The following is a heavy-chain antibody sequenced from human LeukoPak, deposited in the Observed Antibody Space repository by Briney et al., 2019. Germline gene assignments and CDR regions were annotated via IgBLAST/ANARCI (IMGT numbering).Heavy chain of an antibody. J-gene: IGHJ4*02. V-gene: IGHV1-18*01. CDR3: ARLPADTAGWCFDY. D-gene: IGHD6-19*01. Sequence: VSVKVSCKASGYTFTSYGISWVRQAPGQGLEWMGWISAYNGNTNYAQKLQGRVTMTTDTSTSTAYMELRSLRSDDTAVYYCARLPADTAGWCFDYWGQGTLVTVSS. CDR2: ISAYNGNT. CDR1: GYTFTSYG.